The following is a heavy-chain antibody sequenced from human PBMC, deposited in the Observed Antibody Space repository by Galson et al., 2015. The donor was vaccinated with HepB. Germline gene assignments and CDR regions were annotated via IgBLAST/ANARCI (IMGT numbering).Heavy chain of an antibody. CDR3: ARDYYDSSGYNWFDP. J-gene: IGHJ5*02. D-gene: IGHD3-22*01. CDR1: GGSVSGGIYY. CDR2: IYYSGST. Sequence: SGGSVSGGIYYWSWIRLPPGKGLEWIGYIYYSGSTYYNPSLKSRVTISVDTSKNQFSLKLSSVTAADTAVYYCARDYYDSSGYNWFDPWGQGTLVTVSS. V-gene: IGHV4-30-4*08.